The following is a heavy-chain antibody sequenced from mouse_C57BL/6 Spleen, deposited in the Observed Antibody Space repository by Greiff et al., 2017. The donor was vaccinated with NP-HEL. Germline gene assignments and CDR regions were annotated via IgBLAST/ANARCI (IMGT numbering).Heavy chain of an antibody. D-gene: IGHD1-1*01. Sequence: QVQLQQPGAELVKPGASVKLSCKASGYTFTSYWMQWVKQRPGQGLEWIGEIDPSDSYTNYNQKFKGKATLTVDTSSSTAYMQLSSLTSEDSAVYYCARRHYYGSRGWYFDVWGTGTTVTVSS. CDR1: GYTFTSYW. V-gene: IGHV1-50*01. CDR3: ARRHYYGSRGWYFDV. J-gene: IGHJ1*03. CDR2: IDPSDSYT.